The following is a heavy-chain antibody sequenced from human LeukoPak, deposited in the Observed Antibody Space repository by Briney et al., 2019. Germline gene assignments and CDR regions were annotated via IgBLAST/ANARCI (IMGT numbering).Heavy chain of an antibody. Sequence: GASVKVSCKASGYTFTDYSMDWVRQAPGQGLQWMGWINPNSGGTNYAQKFQGRVTMTTDTSISTVYMEVSRLTFDDTAVNYCARLSSPYYYDSSGYYPLFDYWGQGTLVTVSS. J-gene: IGHJ4*02. V-gene: IGHV1-2*02. D-gene: IGHD3-22*01. CDR2: INPNSGGT. CDR1: GYTFTDYS. CDR3: ARLSSPYYYDSSGYYPLFDY.